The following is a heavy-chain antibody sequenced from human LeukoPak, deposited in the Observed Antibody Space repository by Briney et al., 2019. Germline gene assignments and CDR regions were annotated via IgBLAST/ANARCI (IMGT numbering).Heavy chain of an antibody. V-gene: IGHV4-30-4*01. Sequence: PSETLSLTCTVSSGSISTGDYYWSWVRQPPGKGLEYIGYIYYSGSTYYNPSLKSRITISVDTSKNQFSLKLSSVTAADTAVYYCARVSLVRGAPDYYFDYWGQGTLVTVSS. CDR2: IYYSGST. CDR3: ARVSLVRGAPDYYFDY. J-gene: IGHJ4*02. CDR1: SGSISTGDYY. D-gene: IGHD3-10*01.